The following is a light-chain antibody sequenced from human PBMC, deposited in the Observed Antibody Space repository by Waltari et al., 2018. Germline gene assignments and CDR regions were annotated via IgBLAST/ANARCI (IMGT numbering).Light chain of an antibody. V-gene: IGLV1-40*01. Sequence: QSVLTQPPSVSGAPGQRVTISCTGRSSNIADGYDVHWYQQLPGTAPNLLIYGNSNRPSGVPDRFSGSKSGTSASLAITGLQAEDEADYYCQSYDSSLSGSVFGGGTKLTVL. CDR2: GNS. CDR1: SSNIADGYD. J-gene: IGLJ2*01. CDR3: QSYDSSLSGSV.